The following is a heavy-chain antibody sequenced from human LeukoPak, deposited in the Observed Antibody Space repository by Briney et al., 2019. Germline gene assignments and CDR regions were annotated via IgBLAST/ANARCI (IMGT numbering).Heavy chain of an antibody. CDR2: ISGSGGNT. V-gene: IGHV3-23*01. J-gene: IGHJ4*02. CDR3: AKRGYSGYGTFDY. CDR1: GFTSGVTFSDSA. Sequence: EGSLRLSCVASGFTSGVTFSDSAMCWVRQAPGKGLEWVSAISGSGGNTYFADSVKGRFTISRDNSKNTLFLQMNSLRAEDTAVYYCAKRGYSGYGTFDYWGQGTLVTVSS. D-gene: IGHD5-12*01.